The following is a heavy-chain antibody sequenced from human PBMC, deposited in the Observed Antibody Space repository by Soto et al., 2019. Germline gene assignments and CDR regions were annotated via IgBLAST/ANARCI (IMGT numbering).Heavy chain of an antibody. Sequence: VQLVQSETEVRKPGSSVKLSCKTSGDSFNNYAISWVRQAPGQGLEWMGGIIPIMDLVKYAEKFQGRVTIRATDSTGTAYLEVTSLRSEDTATYYCAPAAESTPGGRLDVWGPGTTVSVSS. CDR2: IIPIMDLV. CDR3: APAAESTPGGRLDV. D-gene: IGHD3-16*01. J-gene: IGHJ6*02. V-gene: IGHV1-69*01. CDR1: GDSFNNYA.